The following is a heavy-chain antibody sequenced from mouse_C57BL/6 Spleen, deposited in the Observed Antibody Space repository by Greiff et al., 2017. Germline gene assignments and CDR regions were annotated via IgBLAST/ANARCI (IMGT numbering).Heavy chain of an antibody. CDR3: VEYYYAMDY. CDR2: IPPNSGTT. J-gene: IGHJ4*01. CDR1: GYTFTSYW. Sequence: QVHLQQPGAELVKPGASVTLSCKASGYTFTSYWMHWVKQRPGQGLEWIGMIPPNSGTTSYTEKFKSKATLTVDQSSSTAYMQLSSLTSEDAAGYYCVEYYYAMDYWGQGTSVTVSS. V-gene: IGHV1-64*01.